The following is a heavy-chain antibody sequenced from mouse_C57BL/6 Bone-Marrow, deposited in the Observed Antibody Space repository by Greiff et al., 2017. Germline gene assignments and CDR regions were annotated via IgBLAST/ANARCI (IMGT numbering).Heavy chain of an antibody. D-gene: IGHD2-4*01. CDR3: ARWGLRQEWFAY. CDR1: GYSFTSDY. CDR2: ISYSGST. Sequence: VQLKESGPGLAKPSQTLSLSRSVTGYSFTSDYWHWIRKFPGNKLEYIGYISYSGSTYYNPSLKSRFSITLDTSKNQYYLQLNSVTTEDTATYYCARWGLRQEWFAYWGQGTLVTVSA. V-gene: IGHV3-8*01. J-gene: IGHJ3*01.